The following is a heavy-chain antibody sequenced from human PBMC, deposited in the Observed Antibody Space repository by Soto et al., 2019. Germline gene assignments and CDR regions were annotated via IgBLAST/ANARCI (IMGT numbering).Heavy chain of an antibody. J-gene: IGHJ4*02. D-gene: IGHD5-12*01. Sequence: ASVKVSCKASGYTFTSYDINWLRQATGQGLEWMGWMNPNSGNTGYAQKFQGRVTMTRNTSISTAYMELSSLRSEDTAVYYCARVAYSGYPGSLDYWGQGTLVSVSS. CDR2: MNPNSGNT. CDR1: GYTFTSYD. V-gene: IGHV1-8*01. CDR3: ARVAYSGYPGSLDY.